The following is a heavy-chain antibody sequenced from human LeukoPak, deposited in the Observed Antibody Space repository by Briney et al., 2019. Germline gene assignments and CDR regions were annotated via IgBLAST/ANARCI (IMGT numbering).Heavy chain of an antibody. V-gene: IGHV4-59*08. D-gene: IGHD2-15*01. CDR1: GGSISSYY. J-gene: IGHJ4*02. CDR3: ARHVTVHYSSFDY. Sequence: SETLSLTCTVSGGSISSYYWSWIRQPPGKGLEWIGYIYYSGSTNYNPSLKSRVTISVDTSKNQFSLKLTSVTAADTAVYYCARHVTVHYSSFDYWGQGTLVTVSS. CDR2: IYYSGST.